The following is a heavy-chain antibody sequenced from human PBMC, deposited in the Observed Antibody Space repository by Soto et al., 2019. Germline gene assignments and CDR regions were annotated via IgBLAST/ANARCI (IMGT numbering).Heavy chain of an antibody. D-gene: IGHD3-10*01. CDR3: AKPLLGTDAFNI. CDR1: GFTFSNYG. V-gene: IGHV3-30*18. J-gene: IGHJ3*02. Sequence: PGGALRLSCAASGFTFSNYGMHWVRQAPGKGLEWVAVISYDGSNKYYADSVKGRFTISRDNSKNTLYLQMNSLRAEDTAVYYCAKPLLGTDAFNIWGQGTMVTVSS. CDR2: ISYDGSNK.